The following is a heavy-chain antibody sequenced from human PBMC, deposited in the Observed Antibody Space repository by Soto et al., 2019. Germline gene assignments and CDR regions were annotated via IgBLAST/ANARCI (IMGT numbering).Heavy chain of an antibody. CDR3: AALEVINGLPDY. J-gene: IGHJ4*02. Sequence: QMQLVQSGPEVKKPGTSVKVSCKASGFTFTSTAVQWVRQARGQRLEWIGWIVVGSGNTNYAQKFQERVTITRDMSTSTAYMELSSLRSVDTAVYYCAALEVINGLPDYWGQGTLVTVSS. V-gene: IGHV1-58*01. CDR2: IVVGSGNT. CDR1: GFTFTSTA.